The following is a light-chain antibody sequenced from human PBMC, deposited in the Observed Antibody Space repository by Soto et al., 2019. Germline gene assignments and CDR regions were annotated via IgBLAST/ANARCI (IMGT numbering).Light chain of an antibody. Sequence: DIQMTQSPSTLSAYVGDRVTITCRASQSVNSWLAWYQQKPGRAPKLLFYSVSNLDSGVPSRFSGSGSGTEFTLTISSLQPDDFATYYCQQFSSYSRTFGQGTKVDIK. CDR2: SVS. V-gene: IGKV1-5*01. CDR1: QSVNSW. CDR3: QQFSSYSRT. J-gene: IGKJ1*01.